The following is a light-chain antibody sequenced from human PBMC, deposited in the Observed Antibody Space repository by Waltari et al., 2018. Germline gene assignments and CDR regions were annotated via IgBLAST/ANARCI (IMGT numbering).Light chain of an antibody. CDR3: SSYSTNSAHV. J-gene: IGLJ1*01. CDR1: SSDIAGYHY. V-gene: IGLV2-14*03. CDR2: YVS. Sequence: QSALTQPASVSGSPGQSITISCTGTSSDIAGYHYVSCYQQHPGKAPKLLIYYVSKRPSGVSNRFSGSKSGNTASLRISGLQADDEAEYYCSSYSTNSAHVFGTGTKVTFL.